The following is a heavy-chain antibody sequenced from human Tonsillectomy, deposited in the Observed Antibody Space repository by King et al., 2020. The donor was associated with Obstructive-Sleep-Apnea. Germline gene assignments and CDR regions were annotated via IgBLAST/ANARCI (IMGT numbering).Heavy chain of an antibody. CDR1: GFTFSTYW. J-gene: IGHJ3*02. Sequence: VQLVESGGGLVQPGESLRIACAASGFTFSTYWMIWVRQVPGKGLEWVANIRGDGSVKYLEDSVKGRFSISRDNAKNSLYLQMNSLRAEDTGVYYCTRDRNYYVSGSYYDAFDIWGQGTVVTVSS. CDR3: TRDRNYYVSGSYYDAFDI. V-gene: IGHV3-7*03. CDR2: IRGDGSVK. D-gene: IGHD3-10*01.